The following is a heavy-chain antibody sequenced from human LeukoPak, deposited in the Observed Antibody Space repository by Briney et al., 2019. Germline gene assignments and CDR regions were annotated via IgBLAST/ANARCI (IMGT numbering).Heavy chain of an antibody. CDR2: VYNSGT. Sequence: PSETLSLTCSVSGASISTNFWIWIRQPAGKTLEWIGRVYNSGTNYNPSLKSRVTISVDTSKNQFSLKLSSVTAADTAVYYCARHGGSRAPTYWGQGTLVTVSS. D-gene: IGHD5-24*01. V-gene: IGHV4-4*07. CDR3: ARHGGSRAPTY. CDR1: GASISTNF. J-gene: IGHJ4*02.